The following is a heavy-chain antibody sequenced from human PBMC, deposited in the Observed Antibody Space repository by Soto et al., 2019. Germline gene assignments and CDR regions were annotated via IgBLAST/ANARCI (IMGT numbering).Heavy chain of an antibody. D-gene: IGHD3-22*01. CDR2: IWYDGSNK. CDR3: AREPEYYDSSGYYAYYFDY. CDR1: GFTFSSYG. V-gene: IGHV3-33*01. J-gene: IGHJ4*02. Sequence: GGSLRLSCAASGFTFSSYGMHWVRQAPGKGLEWVAVIWYDGSNKYYADSVKGRFTISRDNSKNTLYLQMNSLRAEDTAVYYCAREPEYYDSSGYYAYYFDYWGQGTLVTVSS.